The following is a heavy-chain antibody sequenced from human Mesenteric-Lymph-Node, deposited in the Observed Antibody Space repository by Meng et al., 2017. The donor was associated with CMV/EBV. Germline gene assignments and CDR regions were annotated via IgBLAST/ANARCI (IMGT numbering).Heavy chain of an antibody. V-gene: IGHV1-2*02. CDR3: ARLIAVATPPVDY. J-gene: IGHJ4*02. Sequence: ASVKVSCKASGYTFTGYYMHWVRQAPGQGLEWMGWINPNSGGTNYAQKFQGRVTITRDTSISTAYMELSRLRSDDTAVYYCARLIAVATPPVDYWGQGTLVTVSS. CDR2: INPNSGGT. CDR1: GYTFTGYY. D-gene: IGHD6-19*01.